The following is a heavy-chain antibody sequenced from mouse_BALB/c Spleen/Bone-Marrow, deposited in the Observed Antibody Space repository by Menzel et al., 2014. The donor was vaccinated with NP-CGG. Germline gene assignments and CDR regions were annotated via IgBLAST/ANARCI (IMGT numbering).Heavy chain of an antibody. CDR1: GYTFTGYW. D-gene: IGHD2-10*02. CDR3: TRKYGKGGDF. CDR2: IDPSDSET. J-gene: IGHJ2*01. V-gene: IGHV1-61*01. Sequence: VQLQQSGAELVRPGASVKLSCKASGYTFTGYWMNWVKQRPGQGLEWIGMIDPSDSETHYNQMFRDKATLTVDKSSSTAYMQLSSLTSEDPAVYYCTRKYGKGGDFWGQGTTLTVSS.